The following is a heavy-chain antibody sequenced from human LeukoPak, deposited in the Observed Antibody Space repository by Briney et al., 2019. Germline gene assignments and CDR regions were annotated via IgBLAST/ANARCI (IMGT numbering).Heavy chain of an antibody. CDR1: GFTFSTYN. J-gene: IGHJ4*02. CDR2: ISSTSDTYK. V-gene: IGHV3-21*01. CDR3: ARGATWSPLDFDY. D-gene: IGHD3-3*01. Sequence: GGSLRLSCLASGFTFSTYNMHWVRQAPGKGLEWVSTISSTSDTYKYYANSVRGRFTISRDNAKNSLYLQMIGLRAEDTGIYFCARGATWSPLDFDYWGQGTQVTVSS.